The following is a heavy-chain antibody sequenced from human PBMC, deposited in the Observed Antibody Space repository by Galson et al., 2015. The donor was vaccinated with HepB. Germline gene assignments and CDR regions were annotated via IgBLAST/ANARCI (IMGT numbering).Heavy chain of an antibody. CDR3: ARDLGRTWTDWYFDL. CDR2: ISISGSTI. D-gene: IGHD3/OR15-3a*01. J-gene: IGHJ2*01. Sequence: SLRLSCAASGFTFRSYEMNWVRQAPGKGLEWVSYISISGSTIYYADSVRGRFTISRDKAKNSLYPQMNSLRAEDTAVYYCARDLGRTWTDWYFDLWGRGTLVTVSS. V-gene: IGHV3-48*03. CDR1: GFTFRSYE.